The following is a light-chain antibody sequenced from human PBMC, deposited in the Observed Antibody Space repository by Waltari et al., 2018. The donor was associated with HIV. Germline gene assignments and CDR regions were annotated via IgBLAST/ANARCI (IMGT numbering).Light chain of an antibody. CDR2: GVT. V-gene: IGLV2-14*01. J-gene: IGLJ3*02. Sequence: QSALTQPASVSGSPGQSIPISCTGTNSDIGAYNFVSWYQQHPDQAPRLILFGVTRRPSGISSRFSGLKSGNTASLTIFGLQDEDEADYYCSSYTSFKTVVFGGGTKLTVL. CDR3: SSYTSFKTVV. CDR1: NSDIGAYNF.